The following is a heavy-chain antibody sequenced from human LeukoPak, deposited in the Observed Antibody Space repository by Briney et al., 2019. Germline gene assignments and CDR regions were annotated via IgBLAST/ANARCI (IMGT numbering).Heavy chain of an antibody. D-gene: IGHD6-13*01. V-gene: IGHV3-23*01. Sequence: PGGSLRLSCAASGFTFSSYAMSWVRQAPGKGLEWVSAISGSGGSTNYADSVKGRFTISRDNSKNTLYPQMNSLRAEDTTVYYCAKYSSSWYVHNWFDPWGQGTLVTVSS. CDR3: AKYSSSWYVHNWFDP. CDR1: GFTFSSYA. CDR2: ISGSGGST. J-gene: IGHJ5*02.